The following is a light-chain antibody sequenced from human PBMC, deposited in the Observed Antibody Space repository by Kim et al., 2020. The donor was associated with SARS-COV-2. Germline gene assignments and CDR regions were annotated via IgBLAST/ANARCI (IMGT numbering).Light chain of an antibody. J-gene: IGKJ2*01. Sequence: SLSTGERATLSCRASQTVSSNYLAWYQQKPGQAPTLLIYGASSRATGIPDRFSGSGSGTDFTLTISSLEPEDFAVYYCQQYVTSPTFGQGTKLEI. V-gene: IGKV3-20*01. CDR2: GAS. CDR1: QTVSSNY. CDR3: QQYVTSPT.